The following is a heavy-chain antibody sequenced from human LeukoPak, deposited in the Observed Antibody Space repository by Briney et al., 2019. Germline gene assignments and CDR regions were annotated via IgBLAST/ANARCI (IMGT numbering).Heavy chain of an antibody. CDR3: ARANFRDAFDI. CDR2: IIPIFGTA. Sequence: SVKVSCKASGGTFSSYTISLVRRAPGQGLEWMGGIIPIFGTANYAQKFQGRVTITADESTSTAYMELSSLRSEDTAVYYCARANFRDAFDIWGHGTKVTVSS. CDR1: GGTFSSYT. J-gene: IGHJ3*02. V-gene: IGHV1-69*01. D-gene: IGHD4/OR15-4a*01.